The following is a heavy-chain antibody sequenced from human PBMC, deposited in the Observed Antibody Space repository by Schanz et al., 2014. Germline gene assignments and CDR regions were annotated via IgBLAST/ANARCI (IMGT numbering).Heavy chain of an antibody. CDR2: IIPSLGLA. J-gene: IGHJ4*02. CDR1: GGTFSSFG. D-gene: IGHD3-22*01. CDR3: ARSNYYDNSDYYNSFDY. V-gene: IGHV1-69*02. Sequence: VQLEQSGAEVKKPGSSVKVSCKASGGTFSSFGINWVRQASGQGLEWMGRIIPSLGLAKYEQKFQDKVTITADKSTSTACMDLSSLRPEDTAVYYCARSNYYDNSDYYNSFDYWGQGTLVTVSS.